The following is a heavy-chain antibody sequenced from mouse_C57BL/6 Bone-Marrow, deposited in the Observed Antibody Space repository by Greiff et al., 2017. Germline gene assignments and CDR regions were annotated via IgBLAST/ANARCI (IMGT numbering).Heavy chain of an antibody. Sequence: VQLQESGAELAKPGASVKLSCKASGYTFTSYWMHWVKQRPGQGLEWIGYINPSSGYTKSNQKFKDKATLTADKSSSTAYMQLSSLTDEDSAVYYCAGDSSVRYYFDYWGQGTTLTVSS. CDR3: AGDSSVRYYFDY. J-gene: IGHJ2*01. CDR2: INPSSGYT. V-gene: IGHV1-7*01. D-gene: IGHD3-2*02. CDR1: GYTFTSYW.